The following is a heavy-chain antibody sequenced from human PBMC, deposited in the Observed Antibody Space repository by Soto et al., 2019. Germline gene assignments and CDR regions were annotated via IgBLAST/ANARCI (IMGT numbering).Heavy chain of an antibody. D-gene: IGHD3-22*01. CDR3: AARPYYYDSSGYYYVSTPFDY. CDR2: ISGSGGST. V-gene: IGHV3-23*01. Sequence: GGSLRLSCAASGFTFSSYAMSWVRQAPGKGLEWVSAISGSGGSTYYADSVKGRFTISRDNSKNTLYLQMNSLRAEDTAVYYCAARPYYYDSSGYYYVSTPFDYWGQGTLVTVSS. CDR1: GFTFSSYA. J-gene: IGHJ4*02.